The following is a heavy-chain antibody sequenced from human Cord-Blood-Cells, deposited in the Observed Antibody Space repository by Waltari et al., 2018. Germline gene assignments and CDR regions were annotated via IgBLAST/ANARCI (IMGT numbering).Heavy chain of an antibody. CDR2: ISSSSSTI. J-gene: IGHJ4*02. D-gene: IGHD3-10*01. V-gene: IGHV3-48*02. CDR3: ARDRGRLLWFGEFDY. CDR1: GFTFSSYS. Sequence: EVQLVESGGGLVQPGGYLRLSCAASGFTFSSYSMNWVRQAPGKGLEWVSYISSSSSTIYYADSVKGRFTISRDNAKNSLYLQMNSLRDEDTAVYYCARDRGRLLWFGEFDYWGQGTLVTVSS.